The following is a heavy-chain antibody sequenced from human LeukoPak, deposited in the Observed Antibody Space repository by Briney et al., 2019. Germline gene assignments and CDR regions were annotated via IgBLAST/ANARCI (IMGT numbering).Heavy chain of an antibody. Sequence: SGXXLRLSCAASGFTFSDYSMNWVRQAPGKGLEWVSSISRSSRHVYYAGSVKGRFTISRDNAKNSLYLQMNSLRAEDMAVYFCVRDLMGSGSTTAYLHHWGQGTLVTVSS. D-gene: IGHD1-1*01. CDR3: VRDLMGSGSTTAYLHH. J-gene: IGHJ1*01. CDR2: ISRSSRHV. V-gene: IGHV3-21*01. CDR1: GFTFSDYS.